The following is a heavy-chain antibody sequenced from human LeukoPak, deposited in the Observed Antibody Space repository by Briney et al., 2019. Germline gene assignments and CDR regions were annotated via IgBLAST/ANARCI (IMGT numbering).Heavy chain of an antibody. CDR1: GGSISSYC. CDR3: ARGHYTSSWYVFDY. D-gene: IGHD6-13*01. J-gene: IGHJ4*02. CDR2: IYYSGST. V-gene: IGHV4-59*01. Sequence: SETLSLTCTVSGGSISSYCWSWIRQPPGKGLEWIGYIYYSGSTNYNPSLKSRVTISVDTSKNQFSLKLSSVTAADTAVYYCARGHYTSSWYVFDYWGQGTLVTVSS.